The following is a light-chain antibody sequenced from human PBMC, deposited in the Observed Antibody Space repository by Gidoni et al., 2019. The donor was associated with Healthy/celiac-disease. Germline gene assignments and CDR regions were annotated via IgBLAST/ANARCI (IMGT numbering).Light chain of an antibody. Sequence: EIVLTQSPATLSLSPGDRATLSCRASQRVSSYLAWYQQKPGQAPRLPIYDAANRATGIPARFSGSGSGTYFTLTISSLEPEDFAVYYCQQRSNWLTFGGGTKVEIK. CDR1: QRVSSY. J-gene: IGKJ4*01. V-gene: IGKV3-11*01. CDR3: QQRSNWLT. CDR2: DAA.